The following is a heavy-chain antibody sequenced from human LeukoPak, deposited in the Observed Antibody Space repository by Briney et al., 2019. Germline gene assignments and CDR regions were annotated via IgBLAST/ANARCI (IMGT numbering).Heavy chain of an antibody. CDR1: GGSISSSSYY. V-gene: IGHV4-39*07. CDR2: IYYSGST. Sequence: PSETLSLTCTVSGGSISSSSYYWGWIRQPPGKGLEWIGSIYYSGSTYYNPSLKSRVTISVDTSKNQFSLKLSSVTAADTAVYYCARVRGLRSPFDYWGQGTLVTVSS. J-gene: IGHJ4*02. CDR3: ARVRGLRSPFDY. D-gene: IGHD5-12*01.